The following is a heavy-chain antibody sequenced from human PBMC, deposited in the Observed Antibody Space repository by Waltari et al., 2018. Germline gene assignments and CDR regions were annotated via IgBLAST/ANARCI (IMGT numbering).Heavy chain of an antibody. D-gene: IGHD4-4*01. CDR2: IGTSGATT. V-gene: IGHV3-23*04. CDR1: GFTFSRSA. J-gene: IGHJ4*02. CDR3: AKMRGGVTTAFDY. Sequence: VQLVESGGVLVNPGGSLRLSCSASGFTFSRSARGWVRQAPGKGLEWISSIGTSGATTYYVDSVKGRFANSRDNSHNTLYLQMNRLRAEDTATYYCAKMRGGVTTAFDYWGQGTLVTVSS.